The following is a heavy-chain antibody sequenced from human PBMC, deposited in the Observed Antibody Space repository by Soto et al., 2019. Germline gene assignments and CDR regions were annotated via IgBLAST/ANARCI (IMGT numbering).Heavy chain of an antibody. V-gene: IGHV1-2*04. J-gene: IGHJ6*02. D-gene: IGHD1-26*01. CDR2: INPNSGGT. Sequence: GASVKVSCKASGYTFTGYYMHWVRQAPGQGLEWMGWINPNSGGTNYAQKFQGWVTMTRDTSISTAYMELSRLRSDDTAVYYCARGRVGATIDYYYYYGMDVWGQGTTVTVSS. CDR1: GYTFTGYY. CDR3: ARGRVGATIDYYYYYGMDV.